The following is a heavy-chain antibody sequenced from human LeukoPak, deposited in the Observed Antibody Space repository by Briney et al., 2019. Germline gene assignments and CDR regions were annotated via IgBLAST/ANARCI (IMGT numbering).Heavy chain of an antibody. CDR3: AKMGAMIVVVSHYMDV. D-gene: IGHD3-22*01. CDR2: ISGSGGST. V-gene: IGHV3-23*01. CDR1: GFIFSSFA. J-gene: IGHJ6*03. Sequence: GGSLRLSCAASGFIFSSFAMSWARHARGKGRERVSAISGSGGSTYYADSVKGRFTISRDNSKNTLYLQMNSLRAEDTAVYYCAKMGAMIVVVSHYMDVWGKGTTVTVSS.